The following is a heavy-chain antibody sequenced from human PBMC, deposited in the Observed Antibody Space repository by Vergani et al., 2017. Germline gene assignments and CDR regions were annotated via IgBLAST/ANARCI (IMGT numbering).Heavy chain of an antibody. J-gene: IGHJ4*02. CDR1: GFSFGDYA. D-gene: IGHD5-18*01. V-gene: IGHV3-49*04. CDR2: IRNKAYGGAT. CDR3: SRGRGYSFGYSDY. Sequence: EVQLVESGGGLVPPGRSLRLSCAASGFSFGDYAMTWVRQAPGKGLEWVAFIRNKAYGGATEYAASVKGRFTISRDDSKRLAYLQLSGLKTEDTAVYFCSRGRGYSFGYSDYCGQGTLVTVCS.